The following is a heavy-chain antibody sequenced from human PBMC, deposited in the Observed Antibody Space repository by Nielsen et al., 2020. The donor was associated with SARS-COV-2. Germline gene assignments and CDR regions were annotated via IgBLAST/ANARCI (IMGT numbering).Heavy chain of an antibody. D-gene: IGHD3-10*01. V-gene: IGHV4-34*01. Sequence: WIRQPPGKGLEWIGEINHSGSTNYNPSLKSRVTISVDTSKNQFSLKLSSVTAADTAVYYCARGPLTYYYGSGSYPNWFDPWGQGTLVTVSS. CDR3: ARGPLTYYYGSGSYPNWFDP. J-gene: IGHJ5*02. CDR2: INHSGST.